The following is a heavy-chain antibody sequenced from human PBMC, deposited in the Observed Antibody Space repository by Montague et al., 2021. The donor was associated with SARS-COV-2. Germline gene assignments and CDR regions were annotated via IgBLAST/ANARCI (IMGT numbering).Heavy chain of an antibody. CDR2: TKYKSTRYE. V-gene: IGHV6-1*01. D-gene: IGHD2-8*02. CDR1: GDSDASKIPA. CDR3: SRDLYWAFDA. J-gene: IGHJ3*01. Sequence: CAISGDSDASKIPARKWDGQSPQRGLELVGRTKYKSTRYEAYAVSVQSRITITAHTSKNQFSLHLNSVTPEDTAVYYCSRDLYWAFDAWGLGTTVTVSA.